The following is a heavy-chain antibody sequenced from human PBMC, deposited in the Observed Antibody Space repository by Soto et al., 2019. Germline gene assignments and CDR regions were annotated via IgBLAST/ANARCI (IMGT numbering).Heavy chain of an antibody. Sequence: QVQLVESGGGVVQPGRSLRLSCAASGFTFSSYGMHWVRQAPGKGLEWVAVISYDGSNKYYADSVKGRFTITRDNSKNTLYLQMNSLRAKDTAVYYCAKDRGGITIFGVVVDYWGQGTLVTVSS. J-gene: IGHJ4*02. V-gene: IGHV3-30*18. CDR1: GFTFSSYG. D-gene: IGHD3-3*01. CDR2: ISYDGSNK. CDR3: AKDRGGITIFGVVVDY.